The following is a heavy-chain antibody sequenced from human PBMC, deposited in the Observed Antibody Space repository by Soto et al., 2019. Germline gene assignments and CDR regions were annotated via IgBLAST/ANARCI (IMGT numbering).Heavy chain of an antibody. CDR1: GYSFTSYW. CDR2: IYPGDSDT. Sequence: GESLKISCKGSGYSFTSYWIGWLRQMPGKGLEWMGIIYPGDSDTRYSPSFQGQVTISADKSISTAYLQWSSLKASDTAMYYCARSVDTAMVNYYGMDVWGQGTTVTVSS. J-gene: IGHJ6*02. V-gene: IGHV5-51*01. CDR3: ARSVDTAMVNYYGMDV. D-gene: IGHD5-18*01.